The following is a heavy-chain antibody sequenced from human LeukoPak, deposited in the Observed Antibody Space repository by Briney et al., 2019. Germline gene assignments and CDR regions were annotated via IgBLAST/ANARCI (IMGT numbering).Heavy chain of an antibody. Sequence: PGGSLRLFCAASGFTFSSYWMSWVRQAPGKGLEWVANIKQDGSEKYYVDSVKGRFTISGDDAKNSLYLQMNSLRAEDTAVYYCARNGTVTTRRYYYYYYMDVWGKGTTVTVSS. CDR3: ARNGTVTTRRYYYYYYMDV. CDR2: IKQDGSEK. J-gene: IGHJ6*03. D-gene: IGHD4-17*01. CDR1: GFTFSSYW. V-gene: IGHV3-7*01.